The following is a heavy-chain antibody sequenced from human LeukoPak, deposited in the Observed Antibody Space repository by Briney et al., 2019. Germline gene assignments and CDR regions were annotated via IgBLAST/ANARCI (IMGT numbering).Heavy chain of an antibody. CDR1: GFTFSSYE. Sequence: GGSLRLSCAASGFTFSSYEMNWIRQAPGKGLEWVSYISSSGSTIYYADSVKGRFTISRDNAKNSLYLQMNSLRAENTAVYYCAREFGLRYFDWLLWGAFDIWGQGTMVTVSS. CDR2: ISSSGSTI. J-gene: IGHJ3*02. D-gene: IGHD3-9*01. CDR3: AREFGLRYFDWLLWGAFDI. V-gene: IGHV3-48*03.